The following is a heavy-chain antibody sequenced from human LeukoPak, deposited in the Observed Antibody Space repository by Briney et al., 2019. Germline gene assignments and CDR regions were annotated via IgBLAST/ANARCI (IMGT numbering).Heavy chain of an antibody. Sequence: SGTPSLTSAVYVGSPSVYYSSWIRPTPRKGVWRIGENNHRGSTNTNPSLTSRGTMYADTSKTQGSLQFASVTAADTGVYFCARRRQLRPGFRFESWGQGTPVTVSS. CDR3: ARRRQLRPGFRFES. J-gene: IGHJ4*02. CDR1: VGSPSVYY. D-gene: IGHD1-1*01. CDR2: NNHRGST. V-gene: IGHV4-34*04.